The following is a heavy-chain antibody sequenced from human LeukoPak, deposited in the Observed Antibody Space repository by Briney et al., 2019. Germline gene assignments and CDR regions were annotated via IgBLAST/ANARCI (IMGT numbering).Heavy chain of an antibody. J-gene: IGHJ5*02. V-gene: IGHV1-8*03. CDR2: MNANSGNT. CDR1: GYTFTNYD. CDR3: ARVPDGYESWDWFNP. D-gene: IGHD2-15*01. Sequence: GASVKVSCRASGYTFTNYDINWVRQATGQGLEWMGWMNANSGNTGYAQKFQGRVTITWNTSISTVYMELSSLRSEDTAVYYCARVPDGYESWDWFNPWGQGTLVTVSS.